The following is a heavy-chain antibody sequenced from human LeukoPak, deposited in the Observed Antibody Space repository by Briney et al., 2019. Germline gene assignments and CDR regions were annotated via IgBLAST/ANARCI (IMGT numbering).Heavy chain of an antibody. J-gene: IGHJ4*02. V-gene: IGHV3-30*01. CDR3: ARVRSKFSYYDFWV. Sequence: GSLRLSCAAPGFTFSSYAMHWVRQAPGKGLEWVAVISYDGSNKYYADSVKGRFTISRDNSKNTLYLQMNSLRAEDTAVYYCARVRSKFSYYDFWVWGQGTLVTVSS. CDR1: GFTFSSYA. CDR2: ISYDGSNK. D-gene: IGHD3-3*01.